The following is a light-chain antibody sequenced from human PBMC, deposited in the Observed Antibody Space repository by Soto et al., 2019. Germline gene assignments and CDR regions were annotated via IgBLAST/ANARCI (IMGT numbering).Light chain of an antibody. CDR2: EVS. Sequence: QSALTQPASVSGSPGQSITISCTGASSDVGGYDYVSWYQLHPGKAPKLMVFEVSNRPSGVSYRFSGSKSGNTASLTISGLPAEDEADYFCSSSSISTDYLFGNGTKLTV. J-gene: IGLJ1*01. CDR3: SSSSISTDYL. CDR1: SSDVGGYDY. V-gene: IGLV2-14*01.